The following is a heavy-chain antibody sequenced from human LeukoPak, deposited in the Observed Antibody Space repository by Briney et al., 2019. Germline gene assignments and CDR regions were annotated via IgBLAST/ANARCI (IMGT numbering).Heavy chain of an antibody. CDR3: ARGGYYHDSSGYYSPLYYFDY. J-gene: IGHJ4*02. V-gene: IGHV3-53*01. CDR2: IYGGGNT. Sequence: GGSLRLSCAASGFTVSRNSMSWVRQAPGKGLEWVSIIYGGGNTYYADSVTGRFTISRDNSKSTLHLQMNSLRAEDTAVYFCARGGYYHDSSGYYSPLYYFDYRGQGTLVTVSS. D-gene: IGHD3-22*01. CDR1: GFTVSRNS.